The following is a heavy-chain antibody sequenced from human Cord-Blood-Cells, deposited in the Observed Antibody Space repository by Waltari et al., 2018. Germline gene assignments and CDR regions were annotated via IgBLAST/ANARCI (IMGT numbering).Heavy chain of an antibody. CDR2: ISSSSSYI. J-gene: IGHJ4*02. CDR1: GFTFSSYS. D-gene: IGHD6-19*01. CDR3: ARDSVAEGAFDY. Sequence: EVQLVESGGGLVKPGGYLRLSCAASGFTFSSYSMNWVRQAPGKGLEWVSSISSSSSYIYYADSVKGRFTISRDNARNSLYLQMNSLRAEDTAVYYCARDSVAEGAFDYWGQGTLVTVSS. V-gene: IGHV3-21*01.